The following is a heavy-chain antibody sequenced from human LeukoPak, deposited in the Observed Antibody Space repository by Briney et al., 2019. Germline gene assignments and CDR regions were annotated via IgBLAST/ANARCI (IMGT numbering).Heavy chain of an antibody. CDR3: ARDGGAAADQADV. J-gene: IGHJ6*04. V-gene: IGHV3-66*02. D-gene: IGHD5-24*01. CDR1: GFTVSSNY. CDR2: IYSGGST. Sequence: GGSLRLSCAASGFTVSSNYMSWVRQAPGKGLEWVSVIYSGGSTYYADSVKGRFTISRDNSKNTLYLQMNSLRAEDTAVYYCARDGGAAADQADVWGKGTRSPSPQ.